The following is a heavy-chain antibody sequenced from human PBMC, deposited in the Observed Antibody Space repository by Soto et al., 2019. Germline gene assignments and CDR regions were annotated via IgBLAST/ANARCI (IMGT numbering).Heavy chain of an antibody. Sequence: PAVSLRLSRAASGFTFSISGMHWACRAQGKGLEGVAVISYDGSNKYYADSVKGRLTISRDNSKNTLYLQMNSLRAEDTAVYYCAKGTQFAYYDFWSGSTGPYYYYGMDVWGQGTTVTVSS. D-gene: IGHD3-3*01. CDR3: AKGTQFAYYDFWSGSTGPYYYYGMDV. CDR2: ISYDGSNK. V-gene: IGHV3-30*18. J-gene: IGHJ6*02. CDR1: GFTFSISG.